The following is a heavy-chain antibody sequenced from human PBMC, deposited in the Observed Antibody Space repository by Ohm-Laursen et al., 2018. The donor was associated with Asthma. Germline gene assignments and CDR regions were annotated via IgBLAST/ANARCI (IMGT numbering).Heavy chain of an antibody. Sequence: SLRLSCAASVFTLTNYWMHWVRQAPGKGLVWVSRINGDGGIKSYAASVKGRFTISRDDAKNTVYLQMNSLRVDDTAVYYCAYEFGGSGDYWGQGTLVTVSS. CDR3: AYEFGGSGDY. CDR1: VFTLTNYW. V-gene: IGHV3-74*01. CDR2: INGDGGIK. D-gene: IGHD3-10*01. J-gene: IGHJ4*02.